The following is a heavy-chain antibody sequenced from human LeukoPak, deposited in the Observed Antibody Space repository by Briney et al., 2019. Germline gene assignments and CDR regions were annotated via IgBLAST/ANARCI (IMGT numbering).Heavy chain of an antibody. V-gene: IGHV3-48*03. CDR1: GFTFSSYE. Sequence: GGSLRLSCAASGFTFSSYEMNWVRQTPGKGLEWISYISSSGTTIYYADSVKGRFTISRDNAKDSLYLQLNSLRAEDTAVYYCARDGRSSSRGPYYYYYYMDVWGKGTTVTISS. CDR3: ARDGRSSSRGPYYYYYYMDV. J-gene: IGHJ6*03. D-gene: IGHD6-6*01. CDR2: ISSSGTTI.